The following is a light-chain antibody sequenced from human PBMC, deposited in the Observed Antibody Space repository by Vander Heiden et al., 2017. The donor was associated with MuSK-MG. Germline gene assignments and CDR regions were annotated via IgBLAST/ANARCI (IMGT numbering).Light chain of an antibody. CDR3: PESDSSGDPV. J-gene: IGLJ1*01. Sequence: HVLTQPPSVSLPPGQTPCLACEGDSVGTYIVHCYQQRPGQAPVLVCDDDRDRPSGIPGRFAGSYAGATATPTTRRVEAGDDAYYYCPESDSSGDPVFGTGTKVTVL. V-gene: IGLV3-21*02. CDR2: DDR. CDR1: SVGTYI.